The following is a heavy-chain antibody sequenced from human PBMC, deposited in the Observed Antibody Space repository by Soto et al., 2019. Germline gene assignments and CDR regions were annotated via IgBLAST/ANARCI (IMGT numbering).Heavy chain of an antibody. Sequence: GGSLRLSCAGSGFTLSSHAMSWVRQAPGKGLEWVSAISGSGAYTNYADSVKGRFTISRDDSKNTLYLQMNSLGAEDTAVYYCAPPRSTEVAYDVFDLGGKGKMVTV. CDR2: ISGSGAYT. CDR3: APPRSTEVAYDVFDL. V-gene: IGHV3-23*01. CDR1: GFTLSSHA. D-gene: IGHD2-15*01. J-gene: IGHJ3*01.